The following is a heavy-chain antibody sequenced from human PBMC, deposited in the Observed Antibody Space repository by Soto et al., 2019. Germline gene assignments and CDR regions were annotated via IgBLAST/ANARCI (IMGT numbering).Heavy chain of an antibody. CDR3: ARGDPLLWFGEKVYYGMDV. D-gene: IGHD3-10*01. CDR2: IYYSGST. CDR1: GGSISSYY. Sequence: QVQLQESGPGLVKPSETLSLTCTVSGGSISSYYWSWIRQPPGKGLEWIGYIYYSGSTNYNPSLKGRCTISGDPSKIQFSLSLSSVTAADTAVYYCARGDPLLWFGEKVYYGMDVWGQGTTVTVSS. V-gene: IGHV4-59*01. J-gene: IGHJ6*02.